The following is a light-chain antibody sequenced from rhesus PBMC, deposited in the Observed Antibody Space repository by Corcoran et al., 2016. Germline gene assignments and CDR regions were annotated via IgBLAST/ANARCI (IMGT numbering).Light chain of an antibody. CDR3: PPYNGGPFP. V-gene: IGKV1-21*01. Sequence: DIQMTQSQSSLSASVGDRVTFIRLASQGISSRLAWYHQKPGKAPKFLIYKASSLQSGVPLRFSGGGSGTVFTLTISSLQPEDFETYYCPPYNGGPFPFGPGTKLDIK. CDR1: QGISSR. J-gene: IGKJ3*01. CDR2: KAS.